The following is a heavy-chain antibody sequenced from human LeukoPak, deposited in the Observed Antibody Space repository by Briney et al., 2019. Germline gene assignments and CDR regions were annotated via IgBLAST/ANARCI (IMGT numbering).Heavy chain of an antibody. D-gene: IGHD5-12*01. Sequence: GGSLRPSCAASGFTFSSYSMNWVRQAPGKGLEWVSSISSSSSYIYYADSVKGRFTISRDNAKNALYLQMNSLRAEDTAVYYCAREGSGYDPNWFDPWGQGTLVTVSS. CDR3: AREGSGYDPNWFDP. J-gene: IGHJ5*02. V-gene: IGHV3-21*01. CDR2: ISSSSSYI. CDR1: GFTFSSYS.